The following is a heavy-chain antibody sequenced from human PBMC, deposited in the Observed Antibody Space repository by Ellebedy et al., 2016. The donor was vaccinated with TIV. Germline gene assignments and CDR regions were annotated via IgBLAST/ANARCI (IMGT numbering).Heavy chain of an antibody. V-gene: IGHV6-1*01. CDR2: TYYRSKWSS. Sequence: TLSLTCTVSGGSISSYYWSWIRQSPWRGLEWLGRTYYRSKWSSDYAVSVKSRMTITPDTSKNQFSLQVRSVTPEDTAVYYCARGLYQFDSWGQGILVTVSS. CDR3: ARGLYQFDS. CDR1: GGSISSYY. D-gene: IGHD2-2*02. J-gene: IGHJ5*01.